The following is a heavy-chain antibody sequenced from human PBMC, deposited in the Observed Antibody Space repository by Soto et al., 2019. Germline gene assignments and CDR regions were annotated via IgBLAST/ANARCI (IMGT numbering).Heavy chain of an antibody. Sequence: QLQLQESGPGLVKPSETLSLTCTVSGGSISSSSYYWGWIRQPPGKGLEWIGSIYYSGRTYYNPSLKRRVTISVDTSKNQFSLKLSSVTAADTAVYYCASRQYGYDLPKHDYWGQGTLVTVSS. CDR1: GGSISSSSYY. D-gene: IGHD5-12*01. CDR3: ASRQYGYDLPKHDY. V-gene: IGHV4-39*01. J-gene: IGHJ4*02. CDR2: IYYSGRT.